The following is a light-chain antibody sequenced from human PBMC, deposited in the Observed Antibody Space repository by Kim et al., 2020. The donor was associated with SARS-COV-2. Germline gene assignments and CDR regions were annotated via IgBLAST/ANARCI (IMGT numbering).Light chain of an antibody. V-gene: IGLV1-40*01. CDR3: QSFDSSLREV. J-gene: IGLJ2*01. CDR2: GNN. Sequence: GQRVTISCPESTSNIGAAYNVHWYQHLPGTAPKLLISGNNNRPSGVPDRFSGSNSGPSASLAITGLQAADEAYYYCQSFDSSLREVFGGGTQLTVL. CDR1: TSNIGAAYN.